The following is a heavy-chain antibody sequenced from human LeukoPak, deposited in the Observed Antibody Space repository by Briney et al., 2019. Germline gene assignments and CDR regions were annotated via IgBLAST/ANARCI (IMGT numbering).Heavy chain of an antibody. CDR2: TYYRSKWYN. CDR3: ARDLAVAGTGGFDY. V-gene: IGHV6-1*01. J-gene: IGHJ4*02. D-gene: IGHD6-19*01. Sequence: SQTLSLTCAISGDSVSSNSAAWNWIRQSRSRGLEWLGRTYYRSKWYNDYAVSVKSRIIINPDTSKNQFSLQLNSVTPEDTAVYYCARDLAVAGTGGFDYWGQGTLVTVSS. CDR1: GDSVSSNSAA.